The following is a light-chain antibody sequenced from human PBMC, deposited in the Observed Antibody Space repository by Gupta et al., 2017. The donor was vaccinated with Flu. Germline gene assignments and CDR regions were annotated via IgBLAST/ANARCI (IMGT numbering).Light chain of an antibody. J-gene: IGKJ4*01. CDR2: AAS. CDR3: QQCYSTPRT. CDR1: QSISSY. V-gene: IGKV1-39*01. Sequence: DIQMPQTPSSLSASVGDRVTITCRASQSISSYLNWYQQKPGKAPKLLIYAASSLQSGVPSRFSGSGSGTEFTLTISSLQPDDFATYYCQQCYSTPRTFGGGTKVEIK.